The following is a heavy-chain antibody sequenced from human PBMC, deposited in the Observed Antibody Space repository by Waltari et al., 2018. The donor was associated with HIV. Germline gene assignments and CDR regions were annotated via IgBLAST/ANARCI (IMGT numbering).Heavy chain of an antibody. Sequence: QLQLQESGPGLVKPSETLSLTCTVSGGSISSSSYYWGWIRQPPGKGLEWIGSIYYSGSTYYNPSLKSRVTISVDTSKNQFSLKLSSVTAADTAVYYCARRPTTTWKNAFDIWGQGTMVTVSS. D-gene: IGHD1-1*01. CDR3: ARRPTTTWKNAFDI. J-gene: IGHJ3*02. CDR1: GGSISSSSYY. V-gene: IGHV4-39*01. CDR2: IYYSGST.